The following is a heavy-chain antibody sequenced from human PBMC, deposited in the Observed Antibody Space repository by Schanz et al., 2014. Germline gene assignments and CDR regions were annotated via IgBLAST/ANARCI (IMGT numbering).Heavy chain of an antibody. CDR2: ISGSGGSA. CDR3: AKDSNYDGSGYNDAFDI. CDR1: GFIFSSYN. J-gene: IGHJ3*02. V-gene: IGHV3-23*04. Sequence: EVQLVESGGGLVKPGGSLRLSCVASGFIFSSYNMNWVRQSPGKGLDWVSAISGSGGSAYYADSVKGRFTISRDNSKNTLYLQMNSLRAEDTAVYYCAKDSNYDGSGYNDAFDIWGQGTMVTVSS. D-gene: IGHD3-22*01.